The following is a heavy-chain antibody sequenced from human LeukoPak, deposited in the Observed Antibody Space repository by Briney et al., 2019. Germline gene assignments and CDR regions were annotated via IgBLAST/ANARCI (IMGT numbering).Heavy chain of an antibody. D-gene: IGHD6-19*01. CDR1: GFTFSTSA. CDR2: ISVSGCTT. J-gene: IGHJ5*02. CDR3: AKDQRTLAGRDKQFDP. V-gene: IGHV3-23*01. Sequence: GRSLRPACSASGFTFSTSATSWVRQAPRKGLGWDSSISVSGCTTCNADSVKGRFISSRDNSRNTLYMQMDSVRVEDTAVYYCAKDQRTLAGRDKQFDPWGQGTLVTVSS.